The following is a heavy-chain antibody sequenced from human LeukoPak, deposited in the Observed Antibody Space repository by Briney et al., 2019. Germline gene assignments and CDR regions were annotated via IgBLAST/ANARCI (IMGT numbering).Heavy chain of an antibody. Sequence: ASVKVSCKASGYAFTSYGISWVRQAPGQGLEWMGWISAYNGNTNYAQKLQGRVTMTTDTSTSTAYMELRSLRSDDTAVYYCARRYCSSTSCHVDYWGQGTLVTVSS. J-gene: IGHJ4*02. V-gene: IGHV1-18*04. CDR1: GYAFTSYG. CDR3: ARRYCSSTSCHVDY. CDR2: ISAYNGNT. D-gene: IGHD2-2*01.